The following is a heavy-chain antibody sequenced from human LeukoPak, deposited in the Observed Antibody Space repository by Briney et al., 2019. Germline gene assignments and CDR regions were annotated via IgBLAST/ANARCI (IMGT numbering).Heavy chain of an antibody. CDR3: ARLGDYLDYDY. V-gene: IGHV3-21*01. Sequence: PGGSQRLSCAASGFTFSSYGMNWVRQAPGKGLEWVSSISSSSSYIYYADSVKGRFTISRDNAKNSLYLQMNSLRAEDTAVYYCARLGDYLDYDYWGQGTLVTVSS. J-gene: IGHJ4*02. D-gene: IGHD4-17*01. CDR2: ISSSSSYI. CDR1: GFTFSSYG.